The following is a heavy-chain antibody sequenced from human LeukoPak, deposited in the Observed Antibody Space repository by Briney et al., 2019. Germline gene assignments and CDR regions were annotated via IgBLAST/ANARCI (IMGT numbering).Heavy chain of an antibody. V-gene: IGHV1-46*01. CDR1: GYTFTSYY. CDR3: ASLLYSSSSEDH. D-gene: IGHD6-6*01. J-gene: IGHJ4*02. Sequence: ASVKVSCKASGYTFTSYYMHWVRQTPGQGLGWMGIINPNSGSTSYAQKFQGRVTMTRDMSTSTVYMELSSLRSDDTAVYYCASLLYSSSSEDHWGQGTLVTVSS. CDR2: INPNSGST.